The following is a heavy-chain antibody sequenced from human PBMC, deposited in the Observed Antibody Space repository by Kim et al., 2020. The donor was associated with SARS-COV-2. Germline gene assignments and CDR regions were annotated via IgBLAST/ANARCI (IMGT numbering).Heavy chain of an antibody. J-gene: IGHJ4*02. CDR3: ARDRSTAAGALRGF. CDR1: GFTFSSYG. CDR2: IWYDGSNK. Sequence: GGSLRLSCAASGFTFSSYGMHWVLQAPGKGLEWVALIWYDGSNKKYADSVKGRFTISRDNSKNTLYLQMNSLRAEDTALYYCARDRSTAAGALRGFWGQGTLVTVSS. V-gene: IGHV3-33*01. D-gene: IGHD6-13*01.